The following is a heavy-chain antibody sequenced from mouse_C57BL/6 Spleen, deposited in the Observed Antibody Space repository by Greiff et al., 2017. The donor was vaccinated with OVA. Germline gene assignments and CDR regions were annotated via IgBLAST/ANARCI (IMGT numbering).Heavy chain of an antibody. V-gene: IGHV1-64*01. J-gene: IGHJ3*01. D-gene: IGHD3-3*01. CDR2: IHPHSGST. CDR3: AREGAGEASFAY. CDR1: GYTFTSYW. Sequence: QVQLKQPGAELVKPGASVKLSCKASGYTFTSYWMHWVKQRPGQGLEWIGMIHPHSGSTNYNEKFKSKATLTVDKSSSTAYMQLSSLTSEDSAVYYCAREGAGEASFAYWGQGTLVTVSA.